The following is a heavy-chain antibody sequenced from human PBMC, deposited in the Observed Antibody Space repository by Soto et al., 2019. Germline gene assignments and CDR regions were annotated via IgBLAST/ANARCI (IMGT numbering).Heavy chain of an antibody. CDR1: GFTFSSYW. CDR2: IKQDGSEK. V-gene: IGHV3-7*03. Sequence: GGSLRLSCAASGFTFSSYWMSWVRQAPGKGLEWVANIKQDGSEKYYVDSVKGRFTISRDNAKNSLYLQMNSLRAEDTAVYYCARIGVSSGHESPDFDSWGQGALVTVSS. D-gene: IGHD3-16*01. J-gene: IGHJ4*02. CDR3: ARIGVSSGHESPDFDS.